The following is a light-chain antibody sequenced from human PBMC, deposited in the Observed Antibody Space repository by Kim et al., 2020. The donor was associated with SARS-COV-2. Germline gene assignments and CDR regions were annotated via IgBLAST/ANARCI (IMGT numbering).Light chain of an antibody. V-gene: IGLV2-8*01. Sequence: PEQSVTSSCMGTSRYVGGYNYVSGYRQHPGKAPKLKIYEVSKRPSWVPDSFSGSKSGNTASLTVSGIQAEDEAYYYCSSYAGSKVFGGGTLLTVL. CDR1: SRYVGGYNY. CDR2: EVS. CDR3: SSYAGSKV. J-gene: IGLJ2*01.